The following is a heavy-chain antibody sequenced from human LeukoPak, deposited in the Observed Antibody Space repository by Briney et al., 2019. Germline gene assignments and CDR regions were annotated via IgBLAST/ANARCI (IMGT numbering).Heavy chain of an antibody. D-gene: IGHD6-13*01. V-gene: IGHV3-9*01. J-gene: IGHJ4*02. Sequence: GGSLRLSCAASGFTFDDYAMHWVRQAPGKGLEWVSGISWNSGSIGYADSVKGRFTISRDNAKNSLYLQMNSLRAEDTALYYCAKVEEVIAAAGYFDYWGQGALVTVSS. CDR3: AKVEEVIAAAGYFDY. CDR1: GFTFDDYA. CDR2: ISWNSGSI.